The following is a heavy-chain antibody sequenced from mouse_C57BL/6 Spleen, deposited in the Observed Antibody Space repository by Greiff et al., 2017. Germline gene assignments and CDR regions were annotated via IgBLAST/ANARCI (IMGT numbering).Heavy chain of an antibody. J-gene: IGHJ2*01. Sequence: VQLQQSGPELVKPGASVKISCKASGYAFSSSWMNWVKQRPGKGLEWIGRLYPGDGDTNYNGKFKGKATLTADKSSSTAYMQLSSLTSEDSAVYFCAYGNLYYFDYWGQGTTLTVSS. CDR3: AYGNLYYFDY. V-gene: IGHV1-82*01. CDR2: LYPGDGDT. D-gene: IGHD2-1*01. CDR1: GYAFSSSW.